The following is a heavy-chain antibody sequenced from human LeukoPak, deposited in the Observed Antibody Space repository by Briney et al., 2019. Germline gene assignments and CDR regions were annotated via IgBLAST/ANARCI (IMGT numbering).Heavy chain of an antibody. CDR3: ARPRYDILTGYYSQFDY. V-gene: IGHV1-69*04. J-gene: IGHJ4*02. Sequence: SVKVSCKASGGTFSSYAISWVRQAPGQGLEWMGRIIPILGIANYAQKFQGRVTITGDKSTSTAYMELSSLRSEDTAVYYCARPRYDILTGYYSQFDYWGQGTLVTVSS. D-gene: IGHD3-9*01. CDR1: GGTFSSYA. CDR2: IIPILGIA.